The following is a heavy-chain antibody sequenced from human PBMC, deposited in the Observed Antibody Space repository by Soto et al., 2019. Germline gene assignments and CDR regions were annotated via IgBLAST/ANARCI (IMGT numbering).Heavy chain of an antibody. Sequence: ETLSLTCTVSGASISSSSYYWGWIRQPPGKGLEWIGSIYYSGITYYNPSLKSRVTISVDTSKNQFSLKLSSVTAADTAVYYCARRERYGAIVATQTPGWFDPWGQGTLVTVSS. CDR1: GASISSSSYY. V-gene: IGHV4-39*01. D-gene: IGHD5-12*01. CDR3: ARRERYGAIVATQTPGWFDP. J-gene: IGHJ5*02. CDR2: IYYSGIT.